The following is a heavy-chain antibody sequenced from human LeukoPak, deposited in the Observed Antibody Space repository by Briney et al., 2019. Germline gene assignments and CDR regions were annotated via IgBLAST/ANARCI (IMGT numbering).Heavy chain of an antibody. CDR3: ARSGYSSSWYVRGAFDY. V-gene: IGHV3-48*03. CDR2: ISSSGSTI. CDR1: GYTFSSYE. Sequence: GGSLRLSCAASGYTFSSYEMNWVRQAPGKGLEWVSYISSSGSTIYYADSVKGRFTISRDNAKNSLYLQMNSLRAEDTAVCYCARSGYSSSWYVRGAFDYWGQGTLVTVSS. D-gene: IGHD6-13*01. J-gene: IGHJ4*02.